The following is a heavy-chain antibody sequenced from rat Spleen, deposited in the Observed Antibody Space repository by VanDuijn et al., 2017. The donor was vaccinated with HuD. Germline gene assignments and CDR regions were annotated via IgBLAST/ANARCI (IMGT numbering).Heavy chain of an antibody. Sequence: EVQLQESGPGLVKPSQSLSLTCSVTGYSITSNYWGWIRKFPGNKMEWIGHISYSGSTSYNPSLKSRISFTRDKSKNQFFLQLNSVTTEDISTVYWLFVITSFGVMGVWGTLPSVPVTS. D-gene: IGHD1-10*01. CDR3: LFVITSFGVMGV. J-gene: IGHJ4*01. CDR2: ISYSGST. CDR1: GYSITSNY. V-gene: IGHV3-1*01.